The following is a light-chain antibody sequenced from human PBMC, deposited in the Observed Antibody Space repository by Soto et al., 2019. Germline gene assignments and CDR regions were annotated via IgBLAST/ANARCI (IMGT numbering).Light chain of an antibody. CDR1: QTVGSN. V-gene: IGKV3-15*01. CDR3: QQYNTRPQT. CDR2: GAS. J-gene: IGKJ1*01. Sequence: EVVLTQSPATLSASPGERATLSCRASQTVGSNLAWYQHKPGQAPRLLISGASTRATGVPARFSGSGSGTEFALTISGLQSEDFTVYFCQQYNTRPQTFGQGTKVDIK.